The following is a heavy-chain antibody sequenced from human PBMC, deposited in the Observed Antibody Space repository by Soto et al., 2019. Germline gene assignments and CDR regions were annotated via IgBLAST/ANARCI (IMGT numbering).Heavy chain of an antibody. CDR3: ARARSGGYSYGHYFDY. D-gene: IGHD5-18*01. J-gene: IGHJ4*02. Sequence: ASVKVSCKASGYTFTGYYMHWVRQAPGQGLEWMGWINPNSGGTNYAQKFQGRVTMTRDTSISTAYMELSRLRSDDKAVYYCARARSGGYSYGHYFDYWGQGTLVTVSS. V-gene: IGHV1-2*02. CDR1: GYTFTGYY. CDR2: INPNSGGT.